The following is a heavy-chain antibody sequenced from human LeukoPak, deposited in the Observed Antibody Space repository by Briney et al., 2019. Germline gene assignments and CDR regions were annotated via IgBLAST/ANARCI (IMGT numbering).Heavy chain of an antibody. D-gene: IGHD3-10*01. V-gene: IGHV1-58*02. J-gene: IGHJ4*02. CDR1: GFTFTSSA. CDR3: ARDIPSYYYGSGSSFDY. Sequence: SVKVSCKASGFTFTSSAMQWVRQARGQRLEWIGWIVVGSGNTNYAQKFQERVTITRDMSTSTAYMELSSLRSEDTAVYYCARDIPSYYYGSGSSFDYWGQGTLVTVSS. CDR2: IVVGSGNT.